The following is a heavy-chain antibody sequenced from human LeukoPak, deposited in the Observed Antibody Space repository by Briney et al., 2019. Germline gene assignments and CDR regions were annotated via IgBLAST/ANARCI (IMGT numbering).Heavy chain of an antibody. CDR1: GGTFSSYA. CDR2: IIPIFGTV. D-gene: IGHD6-13*01. CDR3: ARSAESSSWVEFDY. V-gene: IGHV1-69*06. J-gene: IGHJ4*02. Sequence: SVKVSCKASGGTFSSYAISWVRQAPGQGLEWMGVIIPIFGTVNYAQKFQGRVTIIADKSTSTAYMELSSLRSEDTAVYYCARSAESSSWVEFDYWGQGTLVTVSS.